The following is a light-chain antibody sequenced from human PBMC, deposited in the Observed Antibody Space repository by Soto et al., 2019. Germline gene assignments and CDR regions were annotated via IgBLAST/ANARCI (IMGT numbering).Light chain of an antibody. Sequence: DIQMTQSPTSLSASVGYRVTITCRASQGIRNYVSWYQQNPGKAPKLLIYAASTLQSGVPSRFNGSGSGTDFTLTINSLQPEDVATYSCQKYSSVPVFGPGTKEEIK. CDR2: AAS. CDR3: QKYSSVPV. J-gene: IGKJ3*01. V-gene: IGKV1-27*01. CDR1: QGIRNY.